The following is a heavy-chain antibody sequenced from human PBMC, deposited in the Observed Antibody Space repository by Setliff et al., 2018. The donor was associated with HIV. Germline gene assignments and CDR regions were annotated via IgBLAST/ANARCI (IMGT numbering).Heavy chain of an antibody. V-gene: IGHV1-18*01. Sequence: GASVNVSCKASGYIFSSFGISWVRQAPGQGLEWMGWISAYNGNTKSAQNLQGRVTMTTDTSTSTAHMELRSLRSDDTAVYYCARDREYMDVWGKGTTVTVSS. J-gene: IGHJ6*03. CDR1: GYIFSSFG. CDR3: ARDREYMDV. CDR2: ISAYNGNT.